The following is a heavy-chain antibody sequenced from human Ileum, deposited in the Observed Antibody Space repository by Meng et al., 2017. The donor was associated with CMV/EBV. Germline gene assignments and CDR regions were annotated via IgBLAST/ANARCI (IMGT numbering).Heavy chain of an antibody. V-gene: IGHV2-5*02. D-gene: IGHD3-16*01. CDR3: ARSLYYSSYYFDY. Sequence: QITLKESGPTLVEPTQTLTLTCTFAGFLFSTRGVGVGWIRQPPGKALEWLALIYWDEDKGYSPSLKRRLTITKDTSKNQVVLTMTNVGPVDTATYFCARSLYYSSYYFDYWGQGTLVTVSS. J-gene: IGHJ4*02. CDR2: IYWDEDK. CDR1: GFLFSTRGVG.